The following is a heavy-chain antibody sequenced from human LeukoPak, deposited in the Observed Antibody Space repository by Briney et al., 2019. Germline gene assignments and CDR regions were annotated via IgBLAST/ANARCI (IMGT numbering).Heavy chain of an antibody. Sequence: SETLSLTCTVSGGSISSYYWSWIRQPAGKGLEWIGRIYTSGSTNYNPSLKSRVTMSVDTSKNQFSLKLSSVTAADTAVYYCARTGDSSGYYYYYGMDVWGQGTTVTVSS. J-gene: IGHJ6*02. V-gene: IGHV4-4*07. CDR1: GGSISSYY. CDR3: ARTGDSSGYYYYYGMDV. CDR2: IYTSGST. D-gene: IGHD3-22*01.